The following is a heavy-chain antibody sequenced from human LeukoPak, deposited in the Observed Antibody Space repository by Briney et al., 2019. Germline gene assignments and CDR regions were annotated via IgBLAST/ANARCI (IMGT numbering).Heavy chain of an antibody. D-gene: IGHD2-15*01. CDR1: GFTFSSYA. CDR2: ISYDGSNK. J-gene: IGHJ3*02. Sequence: PGGSLRLSCAASGFTFSSYAMHWVRQAPGKGLEWVAVISYDGSNKYYADSVKGRFTISRDNSKNTLYLQMNSLRAEDTAVYYCARDSDGIVVVVAATRGNAFDIWGQGTMVTVSS. CDR3: ARDSDGIVVVVAATRGNAFDI. V-gene: IGHV3-30-3*01.